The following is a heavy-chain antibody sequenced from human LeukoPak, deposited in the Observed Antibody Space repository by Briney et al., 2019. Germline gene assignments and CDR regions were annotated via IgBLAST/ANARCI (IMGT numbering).Heavy chain of an antibody. CDR2: ISSSGGTR. Sequence: PGGSLRLSCAASEFAFSVYEMYWVRQAPGKGLEWVSCISSSGGTRYYADSVKGRFTISRDNAENSLYLQMNSLRAEDTAVYYCTTLTVASSFDYWGQGALVTVSS. CDR1: EFAFSVYE. CDR3: TTLTVASSFDY. D-gene: IGHD6-19*01. J-gene: IGHJ4*02. V-gene: IGHV3-48*03.